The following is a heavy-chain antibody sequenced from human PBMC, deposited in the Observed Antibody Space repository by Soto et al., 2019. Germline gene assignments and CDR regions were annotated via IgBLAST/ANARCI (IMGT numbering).Heavy chain of an antibody. D-gene: IGHD3-3*01. Sequence: PSETLSLTCTVSGGSISSGDYYWSWIRQPPGKGLEWIGYIYYSGSTYYNPTLKSRVTISVDKSKNQFSLKLSSVAAAATAVYYCARADFGADRWFDPWGQGTLVTVSS. CDR2: IYYSGST. J-gene: IGHJ5*02. CDR3: ARADFGADRWFDP. V-gene: IGHV4-30-4*01. CDR1: GGSISSGDYY.